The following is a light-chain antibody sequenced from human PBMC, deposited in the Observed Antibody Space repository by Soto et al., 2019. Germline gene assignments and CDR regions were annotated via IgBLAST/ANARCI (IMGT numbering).Light chain of an antibody. CDR1: QSVSSN. J-gene: IGKJ5*01. V-gene: IGKV3-15*01. Sequence: EIVMTQSPATLSVSPGERATLSCRASQSVSSNLAWYQQKPGQAPRLIIYGASTRATGIPARFSGIRSATDFTLTISSLQSEDFALYYCQQYNNWPPTFGQGTRLEIK. CDR3: QQYNNWPPT. CDR2: GAS.